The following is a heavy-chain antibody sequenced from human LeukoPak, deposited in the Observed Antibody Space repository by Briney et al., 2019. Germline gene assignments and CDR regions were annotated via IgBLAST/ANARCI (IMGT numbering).Heavy chain of an antibody. V-gene: IGHV3-7*01. Sequence: PGGSLRLSCSGSGFSFSRYWLAWVRQAPGKCLEWVASINQDVSRVHYVDSVKGRFTISRDNAKSSLFLQMTSLRVEDTAVYYCARLKDDVTKFDYWSQGTLVTVSS. CDR2: INQDVSRV. J-gene: IGHJ4*02. CDR1: GFSFSRYW. CDR3: ARLKDDVTKFDY. D-gene: IGHD2-8*01.